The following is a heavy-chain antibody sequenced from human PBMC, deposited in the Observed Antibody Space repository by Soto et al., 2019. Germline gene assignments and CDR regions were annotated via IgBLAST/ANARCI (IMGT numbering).Heavy chain of an antibody. Sequence: QIQVVQSGPEAKHPGTSVKVSCKTSGFTFTNSAIQWVRQARGQRLEWIGWIGVANGDTKSAQKFQDRVTITRDTSTNTAYRARTSLRSADTAVYYCAAELYSGRACCHFDYWGQGALVTVSS. CDR2: IGVANGDT. CDR1: GFTFTNSA. D-gene: IGHD2-21*02. J-gene: IGHJ4*02. CDR3: AAELYSGRACCHFDY. V-gene: IGHV1-58*02.